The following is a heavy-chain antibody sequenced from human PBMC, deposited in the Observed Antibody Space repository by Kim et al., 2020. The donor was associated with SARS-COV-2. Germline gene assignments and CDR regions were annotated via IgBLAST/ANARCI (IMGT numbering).Heavy chain of an antibody. J-gene: IGHJ4*02. V-gene: IGHV5-51*01. CDR2: IYPGDSDT. CDR1: GYSFTSYW. CDR3: ARHSEEPGSTGTRDYFDY. D-gene: IGHD1-1*01. Sequence: GESLKISCKGSGYSFTSYWIGWVRQMPGKGLEWMGIIYPGDSDTRYSPSFQGQVTISADKSISTAYLQWSSLKASDTAMYYCARHSEEPGSTGTRDYFDYWGQGTLVTVSS.